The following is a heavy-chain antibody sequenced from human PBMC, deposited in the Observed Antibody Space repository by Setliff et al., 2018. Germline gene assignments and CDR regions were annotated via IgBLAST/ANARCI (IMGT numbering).Heavy chain of an antibody. CDR3: ARMSGFQYIDV. CDR2: IYTTGST. CDR1: GGSISSGSDY. Sequence: SETLSLTCTVSGGSISSGSDYWTWIRQPAGKGLEWIGHIYTTGSTNYNPSLKSRVTMSVDTSMNQFSLKLSSVTAADTAVYYCARMSGFQYIDVWDKGTTVTVSS. V-gene: IGHV4-61*09. J-gene: IGHJ6*03. D-gene: IGHD3-3*01.